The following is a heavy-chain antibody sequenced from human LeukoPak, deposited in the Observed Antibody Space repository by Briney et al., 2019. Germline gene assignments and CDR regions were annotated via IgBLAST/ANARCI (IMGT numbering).Heavy chain of an antibody. J-gene: IGHJ4*02. V-gene: IGHV3-73*01. CDR2: IGTKTDTYAT. CDR3: TRRENDS. Sequence: PGGSLKLSCAASGFTFSDSAIHWVRQASGKGLEWVGRIGTKTDTYATTYAASVKGRFSISRDDSEDTAYLQMDSLKIEDTAVYYSTRRENDSWGQGTLVTVSS. CDR1: GFTFSDSA.